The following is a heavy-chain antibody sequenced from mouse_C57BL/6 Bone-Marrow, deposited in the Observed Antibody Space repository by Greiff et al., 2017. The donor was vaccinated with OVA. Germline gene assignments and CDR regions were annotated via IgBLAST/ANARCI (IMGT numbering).Heavy chain of an antibody. CDR2: ISYDGSN. CDR1: GYSITSGYY. CDR3: ARETTVRRYFDV. V-gene: IGHV3-6*01. Sequence: EVHLVESGPGLVKPSQSLSLTCSVTGYSITSGYYWNWIRQFPGNKLEWMGYISYDGSNNYNPSLKNRISITRDTSKNQFFLKLNSVTTEDTATYYCARETTVRRYFDVWGTGTTVTVSS. J-gene: IGHJ1*03. D-gene: IGHD1-1*01.